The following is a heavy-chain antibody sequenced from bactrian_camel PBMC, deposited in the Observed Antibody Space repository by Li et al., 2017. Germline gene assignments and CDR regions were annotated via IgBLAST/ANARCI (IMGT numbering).Heavy chain of an antibody. J-gene: IGHJ4*01. V-gene: IGHV3S40*01. CDR2: INSGGGTT. Sequence: VQLVESGGGLVQPGGSLRLSCAASGFTFSSYDMSWVRQAPGKGLEWVSTINSGGGTTYYADSVKGRLTISRDNAKNTVYLQMNSLKPEDTAMYYCAAAQNLAIPSKPTMCHRSAYRGQGTQVTVS. CDR3: AAAQNLAIPSKPTMCHRSAY. CDR1: GFTFSSYD. D-gene: IGHD4*01.